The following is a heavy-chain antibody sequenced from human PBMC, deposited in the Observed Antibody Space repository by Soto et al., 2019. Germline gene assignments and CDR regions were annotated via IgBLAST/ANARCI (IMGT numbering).Heavy chain of an antibody. Sequence: QVHLQESGPGLVKPSGTLSLTCAVSGDSISSSHWWTSVRQSPGKGLEYIGEISHSGTANSNPSLKSRVTLSVDKSKNHFSLTLTSVTAADTAVYYCARVVLSITRGAFDAWGQGTPVTVSP. CDR1: GDSISSSHW. CDR3: ARVVLSITRGAFDA. CDR2: ISHSGTA. V-gene: IGHV4-4*02. D-gene: IGHD1-20*01. J-gene: IGHJ3*01.